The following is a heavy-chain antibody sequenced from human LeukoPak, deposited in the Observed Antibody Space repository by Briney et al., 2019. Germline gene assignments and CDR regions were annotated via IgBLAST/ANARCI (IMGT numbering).Heavy chain of an antibody. Sequence: SETLSLTCAVSGGSISSSNWWSWVRQPPGKGLEWGGEIYHSGSTNYNPSLKSRVTISVDKSKNQFSLKLSSVTAADTAVYYCARDKGIAAAGTKYYYYMDVWGKGTTVTVSS. J-gene: IGHJ6*03. CDR2: IYHSGST. V-gene: IGHV4-4*02. CDR1: GGSISSSNW. D-gene: IGHD6-13*01. CDR3: ARDKGIAAAGTKYYYYMDV.